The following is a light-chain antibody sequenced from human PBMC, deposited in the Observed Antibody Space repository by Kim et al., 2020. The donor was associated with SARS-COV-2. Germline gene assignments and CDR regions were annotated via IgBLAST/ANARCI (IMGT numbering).Light chain of an antibody. V-gene: IGLV2-18*02. J-gene: IGLJ3*02. CDR1: SSDIGSYNR. Sequence: QSALTQPPSVSGSPGQSVTVSCTGTSSDIGSYNRVSWYQQPPGTAPKLMIYDVSNRPSGVPDRFSGSKSGNTASLTISGLQAEDEADYYCSSYTSSNTVLFGGGTQLTVL. CDR2: DVS. CDR3: SSYTSSNTVL.